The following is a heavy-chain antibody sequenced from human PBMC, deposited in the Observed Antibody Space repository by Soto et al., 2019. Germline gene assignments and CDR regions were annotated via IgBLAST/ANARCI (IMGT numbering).Heavy chain of an antibody. J-gene: IGHJ4*02. D-gene: IGHD1-26*01. V-gene: IGHV1-18*01. CDR2: ISTYNGNT. CDR1: GYTFTGYG. CDR3: ASGATAISYFDY. Sequence: GASVKVSCKASGYTFTGYGISWVRQAPGQGLEWMGWISTYNGNTNYAQKLQGRVTMTTDTSTSTAYMELRSLRSDDTAVYYCASGATAISYFDYWGQGTLVTVSS.